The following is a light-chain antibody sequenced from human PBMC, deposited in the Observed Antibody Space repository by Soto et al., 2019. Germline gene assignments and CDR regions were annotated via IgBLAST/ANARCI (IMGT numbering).Light chain of an antibody. CDR1: QSVSSY. CDR3: QQRSNWPPYT. J-gene: IGKJ2*01. CDR2: DAS. Sequence: EIVLTQSPATLSLSPGERATLSCRASQSVSSYLAWYQQKPGQAPRLLIYDASNRATGIPARFSGSGSGTDFTLTISSLDPEDFAVYYCQQRSNWPPYTFGQGTKRESK. V-gene: IGKV3-11*01.